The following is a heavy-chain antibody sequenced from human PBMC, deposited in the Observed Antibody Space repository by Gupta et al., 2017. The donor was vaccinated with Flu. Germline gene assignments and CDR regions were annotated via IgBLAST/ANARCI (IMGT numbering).Heavy chain of an antibody. V-gene: IGHV4-4*07. CDR2: IYTSGST. D-gene: IGHD3-22*01. Sequence: QVQLQESGPGLVKPSETLSLTCTVSGGSISSYYWSWIRQPAGKGLEWIGRIYTSGSTNYNPSLKSRVTMSVDTSKNQFSLKLSSVTAADTAVYYCARGMYYYDSSGYSTPSQYYYYGMDVWGQGTTVTVSS. J-gene: IGHJ6*02. CDR3: ARGMYYYDSSGYSTPSQYYYYGMDV. CDR1: GGSISSYY.